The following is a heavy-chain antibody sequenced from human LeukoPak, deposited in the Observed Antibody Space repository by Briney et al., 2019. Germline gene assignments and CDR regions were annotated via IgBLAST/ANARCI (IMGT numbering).Heavy chain of an antibody. CDR2: ISSGSSTI. J-gene: IGHJ1*01. V-gene: IGHV3-48*01. CDR1: GFTFSSYS. Sequence: GGSLRLSCAASGFTFSSYSMNWVRQAPGKGLEWISYISSGSSTIYYADSVKGRFTISRDNAKNSLYLQVNSLRAEDMAVYYCARGSDLKYFQYWGQGTLVTVSS. CDR3: ARGSDLKYFQY.